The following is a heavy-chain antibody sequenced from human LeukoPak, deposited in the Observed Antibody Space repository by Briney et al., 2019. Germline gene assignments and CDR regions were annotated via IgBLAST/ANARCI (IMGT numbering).Heavy chain of an antibody. CDR3: ARVSGGVIPL. J-gene: IGHJ4*02. CDR2: INHSGST. Sequence: PSETLSLTCAVYGGSFSGYYWSWIRQPPGKGLEWIGEINHSGSTNYNPSLKSRVTISVDTPKNQFSLKLSSVTAADTAVYYCARVSGGVIPLWGQGTLVTVSS. V-gene: IGHV4-34*01. CDR1: GGSFSGYY. D-gene: IGHD3-16*02.